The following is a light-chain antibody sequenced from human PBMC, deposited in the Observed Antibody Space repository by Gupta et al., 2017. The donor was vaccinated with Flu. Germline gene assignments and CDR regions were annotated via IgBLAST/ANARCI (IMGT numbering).Light chain of an antibody. CDR3: QQYGRSPLT. Sequence: LTQSPGILSLSPGERPTLSCRASQSVSRTSLAWYQQRPGQAPRLLIYGSYIRATGIPDRFSGGGSGTDFTLTITRLEPEDFAMYYCQQYGRSPLTFGQGTRLEMK. V-gene: IGKV3-20*01. J-gene: IGKJ5*01. CDR2: GSY. CDR1: QSVSRTS.